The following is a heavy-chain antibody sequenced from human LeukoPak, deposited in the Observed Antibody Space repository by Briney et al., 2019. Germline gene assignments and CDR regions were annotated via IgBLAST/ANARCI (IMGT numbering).Heavy chain of an antibody. CDR2: ISSSSSYT. Sequence: PSETLSLTCAVSGGSISSSNWWSWVRQAPGKGLEWVSYISSSSSYTNYADSVKGRFTISRDNAKNSLYLQMNSLRAEDTAVYYCARDLRPRTAAANIPPGYWGQGTLVTVSS. J-gene: IGHJ4*02. CDR1: GGSISSSN. V-gene: IGHV3-11*05. CDR3: ARDLRPRTAAANIPPGY. D-gene: IGHD6-13*01.